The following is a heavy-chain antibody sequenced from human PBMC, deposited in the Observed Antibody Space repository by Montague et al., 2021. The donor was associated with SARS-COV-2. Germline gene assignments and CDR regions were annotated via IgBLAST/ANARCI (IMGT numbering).Heavy chain of an antibody. Sequence: SETLSLTCTVSGGSISSYYWSWIRQPPGKGLEWIGYIYYSGSTYYNLSLKSRVTISVDTSKNQFSLKLSSVTAADTAVYYCARVLGGYCSGGSCYRGWYFDLWGRGTLVTVSS. CDR3: ARVLGGYCSGGSCYRGWYFDL. D-gene: IGHD2-15*01. V-gene: IGHV4-59*12. CDR2: IYYSGST. J-gene: IGHJ2*01. CDR1: GGSISSYY.